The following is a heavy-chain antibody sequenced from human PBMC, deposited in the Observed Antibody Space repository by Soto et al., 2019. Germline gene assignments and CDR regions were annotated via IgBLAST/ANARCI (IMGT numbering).Heavy chain of an antibody. CDR2: IYYSGST. Sequence: QVQLQESGPGLLKPSETLSLTCTVSGGSISSYYWSWIRQPPGKGLEWIGYIYYSGSTNYNPSLKSRVTISVDTSKNQFSLKLSSVTAADTAVYYCASGSPSRLGLDYWGQGTLVTVSS. D-gene: IGHD1-26*01. J-gene: IGHJ4*02. CDR3: ASGSPSRLGLDY. V-gene: IGHV4-59*01. CDR1: GGSISSYY.